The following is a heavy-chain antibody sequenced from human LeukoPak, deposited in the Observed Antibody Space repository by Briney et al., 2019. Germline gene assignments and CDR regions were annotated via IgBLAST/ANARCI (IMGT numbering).Heavy chain of an antibody. CDR2: ISSSSSYI. D-gene: IGHD3-22*01. CDR3: VKVDT. V-gene: IGHV3-21*01. Sequence: PGGSLRLSCAASGFTFIKYSINWVRQAPGKGLEWVSSISSSSSYIFYAESVKGRFTISRDNAKNSLYLEMNSLRAEDTAVYYCVKVDTWGQGTLVTVSS. J-gene: IGHJ4*02. CDR1: GFTFIKYS.